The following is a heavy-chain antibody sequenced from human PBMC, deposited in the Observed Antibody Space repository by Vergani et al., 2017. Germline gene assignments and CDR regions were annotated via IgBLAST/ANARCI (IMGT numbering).Heavy chain of an antibody. CDR3: ARGKNYYDKYFDY. CDR2: INHSGST. V-gene: IGHV4-34*01. J-gene: IGHJ4*02. D-gene: IGHD3-22*01. CDR1: GGSFSGYY. Sequence: QVQLQQWGAGLLKPSETLSLTCAVYGGSFSGYYWSWIRQPPGKGLEWIGEINHSGSTNYNPSRKSRVTISVDTSKNQFSLKLSSVTAADTAVYYCARGKNYYDKYFDYWGQGTLVTVSS.